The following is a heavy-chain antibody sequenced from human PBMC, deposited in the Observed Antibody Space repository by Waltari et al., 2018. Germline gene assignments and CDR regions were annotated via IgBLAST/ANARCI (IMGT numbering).Heavy chain of an antibody. CDR3: ARGINESFEP. CDR1: GFTFSNYA. V-gene: IGHV3-23*01. D-gene: IGHD1-1*01. J-gene: IGHJ5*02. Sequence: EVQVLESGGGLAQPGGSLRLYCAASGFTFSNYAMRWVRQAPGKGLECVSGINSGGDSTAYVDSVKGRFTISRDNSKNTLYLQMNSLRVEDTALYYCARGINESFEPWGQGTLVTVSS. CDR2: INSGGDST.